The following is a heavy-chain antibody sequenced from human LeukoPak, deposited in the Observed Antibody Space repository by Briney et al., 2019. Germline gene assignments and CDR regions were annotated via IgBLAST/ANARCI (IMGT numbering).Heavy chain of an antibody. D-gene: IGHD3-22*01. CDR2: IDHSGAT. V-gene: IGHV4-34*01. J-gene: IGHJ3*01. Sequence: SETLSLTCAVYGGSFSGYCWSWIRQPPGKGLEWIGEIDHSGATNYNPSLKSRVTISLDTSKNQFSLTLSSITAADTAVYYCAKAPYLSSGSWGQGTMVTVSS. CDR3: AKAPYLSSGS. CDR1: GGSFSGYC.